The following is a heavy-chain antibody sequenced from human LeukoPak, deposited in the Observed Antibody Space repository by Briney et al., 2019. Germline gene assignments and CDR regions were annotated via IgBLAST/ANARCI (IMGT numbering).Heavy chain of an antibody. CDR2: INPNSGGT. Sequence: GASVKVSCKASGYTFTGYYMHWVRQAPGQGLEWMGWINPNSGGTNYAQKFQGRVTMTRDTSISTAYMELSRLRSDDTAVYYCARDAGDYDDYYYYYYMDAWGKGTTVTVSS. V-gene: IGHV1-2*02. CDR1: GYTFTGYY. D-gene: IGHD4-17*01. J-gene: IGHJ6*03. CDR3: ARDAGDYDDYYYYYYMDA.